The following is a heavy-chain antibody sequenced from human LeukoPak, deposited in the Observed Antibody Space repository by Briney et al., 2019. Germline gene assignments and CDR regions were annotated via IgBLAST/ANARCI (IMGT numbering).Heavy chain of an antibody. CDR1: GGSISSSSYY. D-gene: IGHD3-22*01. CDR3: ARSRYYYDSSAQDY. V-gene: IGHV4-39*01. Sequence: SETLSLTCTVSGGSISSSSYYWGWIRQPPGKGLEWIGGIYSSGSTYYNPSLKSRVTISVDTSKNQFSLKLSSVTAADTAVYYCARSRYYYDSSAQDYWGQGTLVTVSS. CDR2: IYSSGST. J-gene: IGHJ4*02.